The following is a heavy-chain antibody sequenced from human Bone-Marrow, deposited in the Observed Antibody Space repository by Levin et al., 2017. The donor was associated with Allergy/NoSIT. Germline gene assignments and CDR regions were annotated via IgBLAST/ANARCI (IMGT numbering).Heavy chain of an antibody. D-gene: IGHD1-26*01. V-gene: IGHV3-30-3*01. CDR1: GFTFSEYM. Sequence: GESLKISCAASGFTFSEYMMHWVRQAPGKGLEWVAVISDDGDKQFYADSVRGRFTISRDNSKNTLYLQMNSLRPEDTATYYCARDLPPYSGSYHFNSWGQGNLVSVSS. J-gene: IGHJ4*02. CDR2: ISDDGDKQ. CDR3: ARDLPPYSGSYHFNS.